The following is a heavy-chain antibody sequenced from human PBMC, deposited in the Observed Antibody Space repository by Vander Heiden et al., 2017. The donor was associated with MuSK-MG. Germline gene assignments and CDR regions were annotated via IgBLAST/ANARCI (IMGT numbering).Heavy chain of an antibody. J-gene: IGHJ6*03. D-gene: IGHD6-6*01. CDR1: GFTFSSYA. Sequence: EVQLVESGGGLVQPGGSLRLSCAASGFTFSSYAMSWVRQAPGKGLEWVSAISGSGGSTYYADSVKGRFTISRDNSKNTLYLQMNSLRAEDTAVYYCAKDASSSLYYYYYRDVWGQGTTGTVSS. CDR2: ISGSGGST. V-gene: IGHV3-23*04. CDR3: AKDASSSLYYYYYRDV.